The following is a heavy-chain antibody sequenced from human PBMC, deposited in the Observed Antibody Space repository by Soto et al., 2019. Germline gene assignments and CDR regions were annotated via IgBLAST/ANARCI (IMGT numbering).Heavy chain of an antibody. D-gene: IGHD3-9*01. CDR1: GFTFTSYS. Sequence: GGSLRLSCAASGFTFTSYSMNRVRQAPGKGLEWVSYIRGTTHYADSVKGRFTISRDNARSSLYLQMNSLRADDTAVYYCARDRYYDFLTDYCYYGMDVWCQGTTVPVSS. J-gene: IGHJ6*02. CDR3: ARDRYYDFLTDYCYYGMDV. CDR2: IRGTT. V-gene: IGHV3-48*01.